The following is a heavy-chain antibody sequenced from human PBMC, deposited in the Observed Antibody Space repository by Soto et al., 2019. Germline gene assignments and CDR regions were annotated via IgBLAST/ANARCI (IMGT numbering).Heavy chain of an antibody. Sequence: SETLSLTCTVSGGSISSSSYYWGWIRQPPGKGLEWIGSIHYSGSTYYNPSVKSRVTISEDTSKNQFSLKLSSVTAADTAVYYCARPSSSGWSFFDYWGQGTLVTVSS. J-gene: IGHJ4*02. CDR1: GGSISSSSYY. D-gene: IGHD6-19*01. CDR3: ARPSSSGWSFFDY. V-gene: IGHV4-39*01. CDR2: IHYSGST.